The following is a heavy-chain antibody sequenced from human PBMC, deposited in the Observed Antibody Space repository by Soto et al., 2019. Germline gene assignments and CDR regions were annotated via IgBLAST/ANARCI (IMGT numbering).Heavy chain of an antibody. J-gene: IGHJ3*02. Sequence: GGSLRLSCAASGFTYSTYPMNWVRQAPGKGLEWISHIRSSAGPVYYADSVKGRFTISRDNARNSLYLQMNSLKAEDTAVYYCARDDQFAFDIWGQGTTVTVSS. V-gene: IGHV3-48*01. CDR2: IRSSAGPV. CDR3: ARDDQFAFDI. D-gene: IGHD2-2*01. CDR1: GFTYSTYP.